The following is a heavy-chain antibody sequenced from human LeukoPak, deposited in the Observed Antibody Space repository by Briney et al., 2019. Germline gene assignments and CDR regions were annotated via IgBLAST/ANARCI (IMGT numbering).Heavy chain of an antibody. Sequence: PSQTLSLTCTVSGGSISSGNYYWRWIRQPAGKGLEWIGRIYTSGSTDYNPSLKNRLTISLDMSKNQFSLKLSSVTAADTAVYYCARDGASVQFQLWGQGTLVTVSS. CDR3: ARDGASVQFQL. CDR2: IYTSGST. D-gene: IGHD3-16*01. J-gene: IGHJ1*01. V-gene: IGHV4-61*02. CDR1: GGSISSGNYY.